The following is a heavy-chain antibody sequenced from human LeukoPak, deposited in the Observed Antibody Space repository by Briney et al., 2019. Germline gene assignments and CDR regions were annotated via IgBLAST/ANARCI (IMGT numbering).Heavy chain of an antibody. CDR2: INGDGSTT. J-gene: IGHJ4*02. D-gene: IGHD6-13*01. V-gene: IGHV3-74*01. Sequence: GGSLRLSCAASGFTFSSYWMHWVRQAPGKRLVWVSHINGDGSTTSYADSVKGRFTISRDNAKNTVYLQMNSLRAEDTAVYYCAKGGSSSPRSTFDYWGQGTLLTVSS. CDR1: GFTFSSYW. CDR3: AKGGSSSPRSTFDY.